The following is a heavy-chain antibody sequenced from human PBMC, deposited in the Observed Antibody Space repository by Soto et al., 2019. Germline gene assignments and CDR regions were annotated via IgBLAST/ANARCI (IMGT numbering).Heavy chain of an antibody. CDR2: IRSKGNNYAT. Sequence: PGGSLRLSCAASGFTFSGSAMHWVRQASGKGLEWVGRIRSKGNNYATAYTVSVKGRFTISRDDSRNTAFLQMNSLKTEDTAVYYCTRGVYDFWSGHPKGLDYWGQGTLVTVSS. CDR3: TRGVYDFWSGHPKGLDY. J-gene: IGHJ4*02. D-gene: IGHD3-3*01. V-gene: IGHV3-73*01. CDR1: GFTFSGSA.